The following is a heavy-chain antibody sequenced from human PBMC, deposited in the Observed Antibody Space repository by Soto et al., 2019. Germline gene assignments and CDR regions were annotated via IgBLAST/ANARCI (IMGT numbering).Heavy chain of an antibody. Sequence: VQVLESGGALVQPGGSLRRSCAASGFTFSNYAMSWVRQAPGKGLERVSSISGSGGTTYYADSVKGRLTLSRDNSKNTLYLQMNSLRVEDTAVYYCAKNNMGYYLDYWGQGTLVTVSS. V-gene: IGHV3-23*01. CDR1: GFTFSNYA. CDR2: ISGSGGTT. J-gene: IGHJ4*02. D-gene: IGHD3-10*01. CDR3: AKNNMGYYLDY.